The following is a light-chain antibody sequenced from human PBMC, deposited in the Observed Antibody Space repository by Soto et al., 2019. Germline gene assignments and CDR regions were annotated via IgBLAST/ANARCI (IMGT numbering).Light chain of an antibody. V-gene: IGLV2-8*01. J-gene: IGLJ3*02. CDR1: FNDVGGYNY. CDR3: RSYVGNNHLV. CDR2: EVY. Sequence: QSALTQPPSASGSPGQSVTISCTGTFNDVGGYNYVSWYQQHPGKAPKVIIYEVYKRPSGVPDRFSGSKSGKTASLTVSGLQADDEADYYCRSYVGNNHLVFGGGTKLTVL.